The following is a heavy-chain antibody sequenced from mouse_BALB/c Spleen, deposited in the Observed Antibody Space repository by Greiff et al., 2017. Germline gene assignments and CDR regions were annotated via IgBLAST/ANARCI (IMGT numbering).Heavy chain of an antibody. Sequence: DVKLVESGGGLVQPGGSLKLSCAASGFTFSSYGMSWVRQTPDKRLELVATINSNGGSTYYPDSVKGRFTISRDNAKNTLYLQMSSLKSEDTAMYYCARDHGQTGFAYWGQGTLVTVSA. D-gene: IGHD1-1*02. CDR1: GFTFSSYG. V-gene: IGHV5-6-3*01. CDR2: INSNGGST. J-gene: IGHJ3*01. CDR3: ARDHGQTGFAY.